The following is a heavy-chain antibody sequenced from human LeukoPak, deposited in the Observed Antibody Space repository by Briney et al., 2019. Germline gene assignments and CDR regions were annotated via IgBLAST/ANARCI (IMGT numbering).Heavy chain of an antibody. CDR2: ISSGGGST. CDR1: GFTFSSYA. V-gene: IGHV3-23*01. D-gene: IGHD2-2*01. CDR3: ARCTASCYANAFDV. J-gene: IGHJ3*01. Sequence: GGSLRLSCAASGFTFSSYAMSWVRQAPGKGLEWVSGISSGGGSTDYADSVKGRFTISRANSKNTLYLQMNSLRPEDTAVYYCARCTASCYANAFDVWGQGTLLTVSS.